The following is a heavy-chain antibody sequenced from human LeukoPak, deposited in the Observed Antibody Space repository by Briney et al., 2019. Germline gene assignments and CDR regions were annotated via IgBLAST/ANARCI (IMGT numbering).Heavy chain of an antibody. CDR3: ARGIGASKNYYWYFDL. Sequence: SETLSLTCTVSAYSISSGYYWGWIRQPPGKGLEWIGTIYHSGSTYYNPSLKSRVTISVDTSKNQFSLKLRSVTAADTAVYYCARGIGASKNYYWYFDLWGRGTLVTVSS. CDR2: IYHSGST. D-gene: IGHD1-26*01. J-gene: IGHJ2*01. CDR1: AYSISSGYY. V-gene: IGHV4-38-2*02.